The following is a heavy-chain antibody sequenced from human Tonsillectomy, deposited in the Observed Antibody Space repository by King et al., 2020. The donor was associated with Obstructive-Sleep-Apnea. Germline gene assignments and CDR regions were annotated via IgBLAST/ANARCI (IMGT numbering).Heavy chain of an antibody. CDR3: ARERSRDWYLDDAFDI. V-gene: IGHV3-30*04. CDR2: ISNDGSNK. D-gene: IGHD3/OR15-3a*01. J-gene: IGHJ3*02. Sequence: VQLVESGGGVVQPGRSLRLSCAASGFTFSSYAMHWVRQAPGKGLEWVAIISNDGSNKYYGDSVKGRFTMSRDNSKKTLYWQMSSLRAEDTAVYYCARERSRDWYLDDAFDIWGQGTMVTVSS. CDR1: GFTFSSYA.